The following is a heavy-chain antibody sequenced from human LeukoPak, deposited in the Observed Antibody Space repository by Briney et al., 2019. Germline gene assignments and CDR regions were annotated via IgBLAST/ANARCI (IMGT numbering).Heavy chain of an antibody. V-gene: IGHV3-30*18. CDR2: ISYDGSNK. D-gene: IGHD6-19*01. CDR3: AKDYSSGWYKGYFDY. Sequence: GGSLRLSCAASGFTFSSYGVHWVRQAPGKGLEWVAVISYDGSNKYYADSVKGRFTISRDNSKNTLYLQMNSLRAEDTAVYYCAKDYSSGWYKGYFDYWGQGTLVTVSS. J-gene: IGHJ4*02. CDR1: GFTFSSYG.